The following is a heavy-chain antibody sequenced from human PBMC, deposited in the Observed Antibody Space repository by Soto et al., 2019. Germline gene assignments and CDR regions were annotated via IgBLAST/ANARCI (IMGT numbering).Heavy chain of an antibody. CDR3: ASRDHGTSVDY. V-gene: IGHV4-4*02. CDR2: IYRTGST. J-gene: IGHJ4*01. CDR1: GGSFTSNNW. Sequence: QVQLQESGPGLVKPSGTLSLTCAVSGGSFTSNNWWTWVRQPPGQGLDWIAAIYRTGSTNYNPSLKSRVSTSRDQSENQCSMKVTPFTAADTAVYYCASRDHGTSVDYWCHRTLVTVS. D-gene: IGHD1-1*01.